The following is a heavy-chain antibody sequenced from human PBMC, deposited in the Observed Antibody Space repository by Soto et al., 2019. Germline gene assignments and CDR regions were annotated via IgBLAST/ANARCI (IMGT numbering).Heavy chain of an antibody. V-gene: IGHV5-51*01. CDR1: DYTFAAYL. CDR2: VNPGDSEN. D-gene: IGHD2-8*01. Sequence: GESLKISFKGSDYTFAAYLICWVRQLPVKGLEWMGIVNPGDSENRYRPSFQGQVTISADKSINTAYLQWSSLEGSDTAMYYCARPDCNNGVCYHFYDIWGQGTMVTVSS. J-gene: IGHJ3*02. CDR3: ARPDCNNGVCYHFYDI.